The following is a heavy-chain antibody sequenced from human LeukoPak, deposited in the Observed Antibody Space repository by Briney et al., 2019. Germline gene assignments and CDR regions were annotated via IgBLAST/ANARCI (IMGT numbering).Heavy chain of an antibody. CDR2: ISAYNGNT. CDR1: GYTFTSYG. CDR3: AREYGSGSYSYNWFDP. V-gene: IGHV1-18*01. Sequence: GASVKVSCKASGYTFTSYGISWVRQAPGQGLEWMGWISAYNGNTNYAQKVQGRVTMTTDTSTSTAYMELSSLRSEDTAVYYCAREYGSGSYSYNWFDPWGQGTLVTVSS. D-gene: IGHD3-10*01. J-gene: IGHJ5*02.